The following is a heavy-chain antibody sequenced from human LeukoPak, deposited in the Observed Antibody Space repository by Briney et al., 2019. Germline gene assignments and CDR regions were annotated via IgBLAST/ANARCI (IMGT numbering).Heavy chain of an antibody. D-gene: IGHD1-26*01. Sequence: SETLPLTCTVSGGSISSYYWSWIRQPPGKGLEWIGYIYYSGSTSYNPSLKSRVTISVDTSNNQFSLKLSSVTAADTAVYYCATRRTGSYSDYWGQGTLVTVSS. CDR3: ATRRTGSYSDY. CDR1: GGSISSYY. V-gene: IGHV4-59*08. CDR2: IYYSGST. J-gene: IGHJ4*02.